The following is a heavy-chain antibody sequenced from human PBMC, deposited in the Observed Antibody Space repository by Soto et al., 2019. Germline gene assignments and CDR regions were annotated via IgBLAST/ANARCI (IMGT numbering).Heavy chain of an antibody. CDR1: GYSFTSYW. Sequence: GESLKISCKGSGYSFTSYWISWVRQMPGKGLEWMGRIDPSDSYTNYSPSFQGHVTISADKSISTAYLQWSSLKASDTAMYYCASSRLTTVHLRTGMDVWGQWTTVTVSS. V-gene: IGHV5-10-1*01. J-gene: IGHJ6*02. CDR3: ASSRLTTVHLRTGMDV. D-gene: IGHD4-4*01. CDR2: IDPSDSYT.